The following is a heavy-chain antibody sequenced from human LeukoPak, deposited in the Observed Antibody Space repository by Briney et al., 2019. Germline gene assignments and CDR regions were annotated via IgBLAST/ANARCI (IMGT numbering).Heavy chain of an antibody. CDR2: ISGSGDST. CDR3: AKPLIPVAGTLYFDY. J-gene: IGHJ4*02. D-gene: IGHD6-19*01. Sequence: PGGTLRLSCAASGFTFSSYGMSGVRQAPGKGLEWVSTISGSGDSTYYGDSVKGRFTISRDKSKNTLHLQMNSLRAEDTAVYYCAKPLIPVAGTLYFDYWGQGTLVTVSS. V-gene: IGHV3-23*01. CDR1: GFTFSSYG.